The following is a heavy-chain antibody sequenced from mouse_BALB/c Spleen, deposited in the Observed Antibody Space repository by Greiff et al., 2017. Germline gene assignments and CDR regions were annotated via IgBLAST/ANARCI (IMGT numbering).Heavy chain of an antibody. D-gene: IGHD2-1*01. Sequence: QVQLQQSGPELVEPGASVRISCKASGYTFTSYYIHWVKQSPGQGLEWIGWIYPGNVNTKYNEKFKGKATLTADKSSSTDYMQLSSLTCEDSAVYVCEREGYGSWYFDVWGEGTTVTVSA. CDR1: GYTFTSYY. CDR3: EREGYGSWYFDV. J-gene: IGHJ1*01. V-gene: IGHV1S56*01. CDR2: IYPGNVNT.